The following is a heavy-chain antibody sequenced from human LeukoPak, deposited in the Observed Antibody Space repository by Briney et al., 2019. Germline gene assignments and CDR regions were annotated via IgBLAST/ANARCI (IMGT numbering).Heavy chain of an antibody. D-gene: IGHD6-19*01. J-gene: IGHJ3*02. Sequence: GGSLRLSCAASGFTFTNYAMCWVRQAPGKGLEWVSCISGTADKTYDSDSMKGRFTISRDNSKTTLSLQMNSLRVEDTAIYYCARRGGSRGWGAFDIWGQGTIVTVSS. V-gene: IGHV3-23*01. CDR1: GFTFTNYA. CDR3: ARRGGSRGWGAFDI. CDR2: ISGTADKT.